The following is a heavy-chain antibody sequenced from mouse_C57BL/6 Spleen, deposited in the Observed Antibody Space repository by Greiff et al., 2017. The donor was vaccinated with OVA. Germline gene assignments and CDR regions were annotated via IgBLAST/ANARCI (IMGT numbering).Heavy chain of an antibody. Sequence: VQLQQSGAELVMPGASVKLSCKASGYTFTSYWMHWVKQRPGQGLEWIGEIDPSDSYTNYNQKFKGKSTLTVDKSSSTAYMQLSSLTSEDSAVYYCARIGDYDRGFAYWGQGTLVTVSA. CDR2: IDPSDSYT. J-gene: IGHJ3*01. D-gene: IGHD2-4*01. CDR3: ARIGDYDRGFAY. V-gene: IGHV1-69*01. CDR1: GYTFTSYW.